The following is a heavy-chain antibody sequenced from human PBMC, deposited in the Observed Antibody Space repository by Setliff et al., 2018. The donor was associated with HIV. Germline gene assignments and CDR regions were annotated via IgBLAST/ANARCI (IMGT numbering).Heavy chain of an antibody. V-gene: IGHV4-34*01. CDR2: INHSGST. D-gene: IGHD4-17*01. CDR1: GGSFSGYY. CDR3: ARGTVVPYYLDY. J-gene: IGHJ4*02. Sequence: PSETLSLTCAVYGGSFSGYYWNWIRQPPGRGLEWIGEINHSGSTNYNPSLKSRVTISVDTSKNQFSLKLSSVTAADTAVYYCARGTVVPYYLDYWGQGTLVTVS.